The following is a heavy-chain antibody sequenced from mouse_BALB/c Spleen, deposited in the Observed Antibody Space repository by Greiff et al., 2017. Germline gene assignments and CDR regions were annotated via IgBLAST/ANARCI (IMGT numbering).Heavy chain of an antibody. J-gene: IGHJ1*01. CDR1: GFTFSGYT. CDR3: ARRYYYGSSYDWYFDV. V-gene: IGHV5-12-2*01. CDR2: ISNGGGST. Sequence: EVLLVESGGGFVPPGGSLKLSCAASGFTFSGYTMSWVRPTPEKRLEWVAYISNGGGSTYYPDTVKGRFTISRDNAKNTLYLQMSSLKSEDTAMYYCARRYYYGSSYDWYFDVWGAGTTVTVSS. D-gene: IGHD1-1*01.